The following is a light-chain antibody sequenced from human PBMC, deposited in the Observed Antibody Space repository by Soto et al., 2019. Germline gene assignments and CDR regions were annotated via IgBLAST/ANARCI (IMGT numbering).Light chain of an antibody. CDR2: EGN. CDR3: WSYAGRRTFEV. CDR1: SSDVGSYNL. J-gene: IGLJ2*01. Sequence: QSVLTQPASVSGSPGQSITISCTGSSSDVGSYNLVSWYQQYPGKAPKLMIFEGNKRPLGVSNRFSASKSGNTASLTISGLQAEHDADYYCWSYAGRRTFEVFGGGTKVTVL. V-gene: IGLV2-23*03.